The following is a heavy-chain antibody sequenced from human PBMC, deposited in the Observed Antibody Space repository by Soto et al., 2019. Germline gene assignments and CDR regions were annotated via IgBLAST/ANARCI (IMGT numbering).Heavy chain of an antibody. Sequence: PGGSLRLSCAASGFTFSDYYMSWIRQAPGKGLEWVSYISSSSSYTNYADSVKGRFTISRDNAKNSLYLQMNSLRAEDTAVYYCARTPDVLRYFDWLSDFDYWGQGTLVTVSS. CDR2: ISSSSSYT. CDR3: ARTPDVLRYFDWLSDFDY. J-gene: IGHJ4*02. CDR1: GFTFSDYY. V-gene: IGHV3-11*03. D-gene: IGHD3-9*01.